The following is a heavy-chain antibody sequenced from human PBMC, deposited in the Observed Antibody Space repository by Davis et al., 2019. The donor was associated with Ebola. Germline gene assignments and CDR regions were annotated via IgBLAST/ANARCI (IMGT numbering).Heavy chain of an antibody. CDR2: IKSDGSSI. Sequence: GESLKISCVGSGFTLSSYWMYWVRQAPGKGLVWVSCIKSDGSSISYADSVKGRFTISRDNAKNTLYLQMNSLRAEDTAMYYCTRGGYYNSGSYVTPPFDYWGQGTLVTVSS. V-gene: IGHV3-74*01. J-gene: IGHJ4*02. CDR1: GFTLSSYW. D-gene: IGHD3-10*01. CDR3: TRGGYYNSGSYVTPPFDY.